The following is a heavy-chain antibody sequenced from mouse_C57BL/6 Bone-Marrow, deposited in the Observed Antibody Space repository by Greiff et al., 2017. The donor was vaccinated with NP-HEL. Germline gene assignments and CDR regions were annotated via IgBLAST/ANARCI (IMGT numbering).Heavy chain of an antibody. CDR2: ISSSGSYT. CDR3: ARPPDYGSSYAWYFGV. V-gene: IGHV5-6*01. Sequence: EVKLMESGGDLVKPGGSLKLSCAASGFTFSSYGMSWVRQTPDKRLEWVATISSSGSYTYYTDSVKGRFTISRDNAKNTLYLQMRSLKSDDTAMYYCARPPDYGSSYAWYFGVWGTGTTVTVSS. D-gene: IGHD1-1*01. J-gene: IGHJ1*03. CDR1: GFTFSSYG.